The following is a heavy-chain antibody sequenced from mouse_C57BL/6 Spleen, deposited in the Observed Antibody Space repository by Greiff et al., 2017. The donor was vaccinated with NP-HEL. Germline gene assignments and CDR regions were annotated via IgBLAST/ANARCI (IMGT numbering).Heavy chain of an antibody. V-gene: IGHV1-55*01. Sequence: QVQLKQSGAELVKPGASVKMSCKASGYTFTSYWITWVKQRPGQGLEWIGDIYPGSGSTNYNEKFKSKATLTVDTSSSTAYMQLSSLTSEDSAVYYCARLGDGYFLFAYWGQGTLVTVSA. J-gene: IGHJ3*01. CDR2: IYPGSGST. CDR1: GYTFTSYW. CDR3: ARLGDGYFLFAY. D-gene: IGHD2-3*01.